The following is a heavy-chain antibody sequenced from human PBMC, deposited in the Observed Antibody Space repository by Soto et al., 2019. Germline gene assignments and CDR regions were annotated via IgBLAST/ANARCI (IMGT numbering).Heavy chain of an antibody. CDR3: ARDNTAAFDY. CDR1: GYTFTTYS. V-gene: IGHV1-18*01. J-gene: IGHJ4*02. CDR2: ISTYHGST. Sequence: QVQLVQSGVEVKEPGASLKVSCKASGYTFTTYSITWLRQAPGQGPDWMGSISTYHGSTNYAQKFQGRVTMTTDTSTSTAYMELRSLTSDDTAMYYCARDNTAAFDYWGQGTLVTVSS. D-gene: IGHD5-18*01.